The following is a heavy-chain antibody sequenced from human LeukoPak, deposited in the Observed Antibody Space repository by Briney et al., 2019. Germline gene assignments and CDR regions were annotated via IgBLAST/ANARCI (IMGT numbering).Heavy chain of an antibody. CDR2: ISTSSSYI. Sequence: GGSLRLSCAASGFTFSSYSMNWVRQAPGKGLEWVSSISTSSSYIYYADSVKGRFTTSRDDAKNSLYLQMNSLRSEDTAVYYCARVGGGYDTSVDYWGQGTLVTVSS. V-gene: IGHV3-21*04. CDR1: GFTFSSYS. J-gene: IGHJ4*02. CDR3: ARVGGGYDTSVDY. D-gene: IGHD5-12*01.